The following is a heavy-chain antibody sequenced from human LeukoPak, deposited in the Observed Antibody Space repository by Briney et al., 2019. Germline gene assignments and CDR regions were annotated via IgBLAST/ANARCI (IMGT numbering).Heavy chain of an antibody. V-gene: IGHV3-23*01. D-gene: IGHD6-19*01. CDR1: GFTFSSYA. Sequence: GGSLRLSCAASGFTFSSYAMSWVRQAPGKGLEWVSAISGSGGSTYYADSVKGRFTISRDNSKNTLYLRMNSLRAEDTAVYYCAKGTQTPGMAVAGFDYWGQGTLVTVSS. CDR3: AKGTQTPGMAVAGFDY. J-gene: IGHJ4*02. CDR2: ISGSGGST.